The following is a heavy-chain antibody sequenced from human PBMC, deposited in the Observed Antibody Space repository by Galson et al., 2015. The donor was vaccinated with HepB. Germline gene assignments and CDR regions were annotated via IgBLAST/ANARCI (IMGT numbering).Heavy chain of an antibody. J-gene: IGHJ4*02. CDR2: SRNKANSYTT. CDR1: GFIFSDHY. Sequence: SLRLSCAASGFIFSDHYMDWVRQAPGKGLEWVARSRNKANSYTTEYAASVKGRFIISRDDSENSLYLQMNSLRTEDTAAYYCTRRAAAPRGGTDYWGQGTLVTVSS. CDR3: TRRAAAPRGGTDY. V-gene: IGHV3-72*01. D-gene: IGHD3-10*01.